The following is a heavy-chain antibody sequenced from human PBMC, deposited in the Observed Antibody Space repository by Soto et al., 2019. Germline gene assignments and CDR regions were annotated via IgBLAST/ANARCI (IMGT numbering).Heavy chain of an antibody. Sequence: EVQLVESGGGLVQPGGSLRLSCAASGFTFSSYDMNWVRQAPGKGLEWVSYISSSGSTIYYADSVKGRFTISRDNAKNSLYLQMNSLRAEDTAVYYCAREILRRSSFYYYYYGMDVWGQGTTVTVSS. CDR2: ISSSGSTI. J-gene: IGHJ6*02. CDR1: GFTFSSYD. CDR3: AREILRRSSFYYYYYGMDV. V-gene: IGHV3-48*03.